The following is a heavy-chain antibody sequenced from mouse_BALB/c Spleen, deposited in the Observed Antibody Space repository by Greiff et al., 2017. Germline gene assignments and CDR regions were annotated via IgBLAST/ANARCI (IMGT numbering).Heavy chain of an antibody. CDR1: GFAFSSYD. CDR3: ARHSSYGNYAMDY. D-gene: IGHD2-10*02. V-gene: IGHV5-12-1*01. CDR2: ISSGGGST. J-gene: IGHJ4*01. Sequence: EVQLVESGGGLVKPGGSLKLSCAASGFAFSSYDMSWVRQTPEKRLEWVAYISSGGGSTYYPDTVKGRFTISRDNAKNTLYLQMSSLKSEDTAMYYCARHSSYGNYAMDYWGQGTSVTVSS.